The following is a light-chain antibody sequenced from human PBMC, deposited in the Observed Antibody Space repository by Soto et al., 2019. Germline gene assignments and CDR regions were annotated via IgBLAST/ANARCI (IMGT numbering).Light chain of an antibody. CDR2: DVI. CDR3: SSYTSSSPLV. CDR1: SSDAGGYNY. J-gene: IGLJ3*02. V-gene: IGLV2-14*01. Sequence: QSALTQPASVSGSPGQSITISCTGTSSDAGGYNYVSWYQQYPGKAPKLMIYDVISRPSGVSNRFSGSKSGNTASLTISGLQAEDEADYYCSSYTSSSPLVFGGGTKLTVL.